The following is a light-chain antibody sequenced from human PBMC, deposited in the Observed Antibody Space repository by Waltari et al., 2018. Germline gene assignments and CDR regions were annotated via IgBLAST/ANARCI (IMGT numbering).Light chain of an antibody. V-gene: IGKV1-5*03. CDR1: QSISNW. CDR2: KSF. J-gene: IGKJ2*01. Sequence: DIQMTQSPSTLSASVGDRVTITCRASQSISNWLAWYQQKPGKAPKVLIYKSFTLQSGVPSRFSCSGSETEFSLTISILQPDDFATYYCQQYNIWPYTFGQGTTLEI. CDR3: QQYNIWPYT.